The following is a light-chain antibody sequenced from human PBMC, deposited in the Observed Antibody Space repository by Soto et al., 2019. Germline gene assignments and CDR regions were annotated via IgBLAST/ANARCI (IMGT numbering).Light chain of an antibody. Sequence: EIVLTQSPGTLSLSPGERATLSCRASQSVSGGHLAWYQQKPGQAPRLLIYNIFGRATVIPDRFSGSGSGTDFTLTISRLEPEDFAVYYCQQSGTSPRTFGQGTKVEFK. J-gene: IGKJ1*01. CDR2: NIF. CDR3: QQSGTSPRT. CDR1: QSVSGGH. V-gene: IGKV3-20*01.